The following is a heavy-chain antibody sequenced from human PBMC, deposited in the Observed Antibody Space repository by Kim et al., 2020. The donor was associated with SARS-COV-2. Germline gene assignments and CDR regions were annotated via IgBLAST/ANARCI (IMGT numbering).Heavy chain of an antibody. Sequence: SETLSLTCTVAAGSISSYRWNWIRQPPGKGLEWIGNIYYSESTSYNPSLKSRVTILVDTSKNQLSLKLSSVTAADTAVYYCARHSRGYSAYEPFDNWGQGTLVTVSS. J-gene: IGHJ4*02. CDR3: ARHSRGYSAYEPFDN. D-gene: IGHD5-12*01. V-gene: IGHV4-59*08. CDR2: IYYSEST. CDR1: AGSISSYR.